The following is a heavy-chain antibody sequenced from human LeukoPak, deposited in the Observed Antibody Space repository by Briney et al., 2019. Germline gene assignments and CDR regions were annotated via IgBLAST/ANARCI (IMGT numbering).Heavy chain of an antibody. V-gene: IGHV3-7*04. Sequence: GGSGRLSCVASGFYFNAYLMSWVRQAPGQGLEWVANINQDGSKKVYLDSVKGRFTISRDNGNNSLYLNMSRLRVEDTAVYYCARDLKGFNLWGQGALVTVSS. CDR2: INQDGSKK. CDR1: GFYFNAYL. CDR3: ARDLKGFNL. J-gene: IGHJ5*02.